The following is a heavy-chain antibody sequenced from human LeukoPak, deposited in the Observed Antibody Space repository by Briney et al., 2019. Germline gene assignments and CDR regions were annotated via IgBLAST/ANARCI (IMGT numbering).Heavy chain of an antibody. Sequence: TSETLSLTCTVSGGSISGSYWSWVRQPAGRGLEWMGRIFLRGSTNYNPSLKRRVTMSVDTSKSQFSLKLSSVTAADTAVYYCARAVWNYLDLWGQGILVTVSS. CDR3: ARAVWNYLDL. J-gene: IGHJ4*02. CDR1: GGSISGSY. V-gene: IGHV4-4*07. D-gene: IGHD2-21*01. CDR2: IFLRGST.